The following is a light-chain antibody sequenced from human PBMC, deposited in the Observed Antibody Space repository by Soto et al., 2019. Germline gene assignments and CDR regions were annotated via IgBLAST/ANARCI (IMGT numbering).Light chain of an antibody. J-gene: IGKJ1*01. V-gene: IGKV2-28*01. CDR3: MQSLQTPWT. Sequence: DILAPRPHLCLPVTPGEPASISCMSSQSLLHSNGYNYLDWFLQKPGQSPQLLIYLGSNRAAGVPDRFSGSGSGTDFTLKISRVEAEDVGFYYCMQSLQTPWTFGEGSKVDIK. CDR1: QSLLHSNGYNY. CDR2: LGS.